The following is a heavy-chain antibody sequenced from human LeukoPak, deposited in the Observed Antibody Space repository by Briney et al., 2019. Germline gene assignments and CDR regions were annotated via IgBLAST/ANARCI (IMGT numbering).Heavy chain of an antibody. V-gene: IGHV4-59*08. J-gene: IGHJ6*02. CDR1: GGSISSYY. CDR3: ARLRCSGGSCYSIYYYYGMDV. D-gene: IGHD2-15*01. Sequence: SETLSLTCTVSGGSISSYYWSWIRQPPGKGLEWIGYIYYSGSTNYNPSLKSRVTISVDTSKNQFSLKLSSVTAADTAVYYCARLRCSGGSCYSIYYYYGMDVWGQGTTVTVSS. CDR2: IYYSGST.